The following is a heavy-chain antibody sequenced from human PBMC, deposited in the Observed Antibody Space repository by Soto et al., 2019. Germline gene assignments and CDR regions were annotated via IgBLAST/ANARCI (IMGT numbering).Heavy chain of an antibody. CDR3: ARDPKYSSSSSDDPYYYYGMDV. CDR1: GLTFSSYS. CDR2: ISSSSSTI. D-gene: IGHD6-6*01. V-gene: IGHV3-48*02. Sequence: GGSLRLSCAASGLTFSSYSMNWVRQAPGKGLEWVSYISSSSSTIYYADSVKGRFTISRDNAKNSLYLQMNSLRDEDTAVYYCARDPKYSSSSSDDPYYYYGMDVWGQGTTVTLSS. J-gene: IGHJ6*02.